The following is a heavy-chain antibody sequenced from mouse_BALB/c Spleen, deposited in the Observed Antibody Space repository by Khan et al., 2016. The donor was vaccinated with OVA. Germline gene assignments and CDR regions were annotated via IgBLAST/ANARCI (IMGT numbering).Heavy chain of an antibody. Sequence: IQLVQSGPELVRPGASVKISCKASGYSFTGYFMNWVMQSPGKSLEWIGRINPHIGETFYNPRFKDKATLTVDESSSTAHMELRSLASEDSGVYYCTRIYRSDFDYWGQGTTLTVSS. V-gene: IGHV1-20*02. CDR3: TRIYRSDFDY. CDR1: GYSFTGYF. CDR2: INPHIGET. J-gene: IGHJ2*01. D-gene: IGHD1-1*01.